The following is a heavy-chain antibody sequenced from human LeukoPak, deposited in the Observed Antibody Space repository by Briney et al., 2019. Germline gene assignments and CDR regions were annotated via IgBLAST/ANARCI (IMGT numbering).Heavy chain of an antibody. V-gene: IGHV3-21*04. CDR3: ARGHWIAVPFDY. D-gene: IGHD6-19*01. Sequence: GGSLRLSCAASGFTFSSYSMNWVRQAPGKGLEWVSSISSSSSYIYYADSVKGRFTISRDNAKNSLFLQMNSLRAEDTAVYYCARGHWIAVPFDYWGQGTLVTVSS. CDR1: GFTFSSYS. J-gene: IGHJ4*02. CDR2: ISSSSSYI.